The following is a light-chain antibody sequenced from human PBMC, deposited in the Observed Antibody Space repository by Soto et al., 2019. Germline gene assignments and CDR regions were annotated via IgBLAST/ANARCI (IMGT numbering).Light chain of an antibody. CDR1: QNIGSN. Sequence: EVVMTQSPATLSASPGERVILSCRASQNIGSNLAWYQQRPGQAPRLLMYGASTRATETPARFSGSGSATDFTLTISSLEPEDFAVYYCQQRNNWPPVFGPGTKVDIK. CDR2: GAS. J-gene: IGKJ3*01. V-gene: IGKV3-11*01. CDR3: QQRNNWPPV.